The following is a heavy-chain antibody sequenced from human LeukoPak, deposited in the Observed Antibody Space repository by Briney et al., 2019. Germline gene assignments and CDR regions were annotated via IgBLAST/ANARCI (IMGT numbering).Heavy chain of an antibody. CDR1: GFTFSRYA. V-gene: IGHV3-64*01. CDR2: ITSNGGST. Sequence: GGSLRLSCAASGFTFSRYAMHWGPPALGKGLEYVSAITSNGGSTYYANSVKGRFIISRDNSKNTLYLQMNSLRPEDAAVYYCATDPPHGDYWGQGTQVTVSS. CDR3: ATDPPHGDY. J-gene: IGHJ4*02.